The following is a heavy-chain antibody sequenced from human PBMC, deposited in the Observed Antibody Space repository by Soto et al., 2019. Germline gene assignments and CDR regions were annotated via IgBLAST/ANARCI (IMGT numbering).Heavy chain of an antibody. CDR3: ARGKSAFWSGYYLPDA. J-gene: IGHJ6*02. CDR1: GYTFTGYY. Sequence: ASVKVSCKASGYTFTGYYMHWVRQAPGQGLEWMGWINPNSGGTNYAQKFQGRVTMTRDTSISTAYMELSRLRSDDTAVYYCARGKSAFWSGYYLPDAWCQGTTVTVS. V-gene: IGHV1-2*02. D-gene: IGHD3-3*01. CDR2: INPNSGGT.